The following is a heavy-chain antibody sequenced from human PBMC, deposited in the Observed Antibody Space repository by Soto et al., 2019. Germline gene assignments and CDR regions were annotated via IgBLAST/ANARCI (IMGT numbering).Heavy chain of an antibody. J-gene: IGHJ6*02. V-gene: IGHV3-64*02. CDR3: ARGQIPYGLDV. CDR1: GFTFSKYP. Sequence: EVHLVESGEDLVQPGGSLRLSCAASGFTFSKYPMHWVRQAPGKGLEYVSAISSDGGTTFYADSVRGRFTMSRDNLKNTLDLQMRSLRVEDMAVYYCARGQIPYGLDVWGQGTTVNVS. CDR2: ISSDGGTT.